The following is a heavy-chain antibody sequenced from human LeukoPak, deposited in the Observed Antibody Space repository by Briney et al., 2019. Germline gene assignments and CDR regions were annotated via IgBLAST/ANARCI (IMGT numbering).Heavy chain of an antibody. D-gene: IGHD3-10*01. Sequence: GRSLRLSCAASGVTFSSYAMHWVRQAPGKGLEWVAVISYDGSNKYYADSVKGRFTISRDNSKNTLYLQMNSLRAEDTAVYYCAREGGYGSGSYGDYWGQGTLVTVSS. CDR2: ISYDGSNK. CDR3: AREGGYGSGSYGDY. V-gene: IGHV3-30-3*01. CDR1: GVTFSSYA. J-gene: IGHJ4*02.